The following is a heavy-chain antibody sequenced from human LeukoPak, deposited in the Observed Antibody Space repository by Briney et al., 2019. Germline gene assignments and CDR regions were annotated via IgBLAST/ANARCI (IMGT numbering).Heavy chain of an antibody. V-gene: IGHV3-23*01. CDR3: AKDANSDDSRYGLDV. CDR2: FGDGGGAT. D-gene: IGHD3-22*01. Sequence: GGSLRLSCAASGFTFSGYAMTWVRQAPGKGLEWVSTFGDGGGATYIADSVKGRFTFSRDNSKNTFYLQMNSLRAEDTAVYYCAKDANSDDSRYGLDVWGQGTTVTVSS. J-gene: IGHJ6*02. CDR1: GFTFSGYA.